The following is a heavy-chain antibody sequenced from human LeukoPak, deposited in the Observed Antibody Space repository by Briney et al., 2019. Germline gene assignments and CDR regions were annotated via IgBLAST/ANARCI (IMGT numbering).Heavy chain of an antibody. V-gene: IGHV4-59*01. Sequence: SGTLSLTCTVSGGSISSYYWSWIRQPPGKGLEWIGYIYYSGSTNYNPSLKSRVTISVDTSKNQFSLKLSSVTAADTAVYYCARGRLYGAVAGWGDWFDPWGQGTLVTVSS. CDR3: ARGRLYGAVAGWGDWFDP. CDR2: IYYSGST. J-gene: IGHJ5*02. D-gene: IGHD6-19*01. CDR1: GGSISSYY.